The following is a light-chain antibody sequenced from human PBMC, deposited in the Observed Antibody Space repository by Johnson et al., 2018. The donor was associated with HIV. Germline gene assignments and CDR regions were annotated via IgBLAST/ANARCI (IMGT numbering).Light chain of an antibody. V-gene: IGLV1-51*02. Sequence: QSVLTQPPSVSAAPGQKVTIFCYGSSSNIGNNYVSWYQQVPGTAPKLLIYENNKRPSGIPDRFSGSKSGTSATLGITGLQTGDEADYYCETWDTSLSAGVFGTGTKVTVL. CDR1: SSNIGNNY. CDR2: ENN. J-gene: IGLJ1*01. CDR3: ETWDTSLSAGV.